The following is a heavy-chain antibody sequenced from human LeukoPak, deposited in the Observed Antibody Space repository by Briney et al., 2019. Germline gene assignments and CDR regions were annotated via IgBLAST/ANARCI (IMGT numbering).Heavy chain of an antibody. V-gene: IGHV4-39*01. CDR1: GGSISSDAYY. CDR3: ARLDGAWGYFDY. Sequence: SETLSLTCTVSGGSISSDAYYWGWIRQPPXKGLEWIGTIYHSGSTYLNPSLRSRPTISVDTSKNQFSLNLSSVTAADTAVYYCARLDGAWGYFDYWGQGTLVTVSS. CDR2: IYHSGST. J-gene: IGHJ4*02. D-gene: IGHD3-16*01.